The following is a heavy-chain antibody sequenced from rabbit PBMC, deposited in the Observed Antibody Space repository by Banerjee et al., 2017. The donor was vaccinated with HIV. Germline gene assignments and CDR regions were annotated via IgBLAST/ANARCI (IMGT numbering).Heavy chain of an antibody. CDR2: IYAGSSGTT. D-gene: IGHD6-1*01. Sequence: VRQAPGKGLEWIACIYAGSSGTTYYASWAKGRFTISKTSSTTVTLQMTSLTAADTATYFCARTLYYTGAYGAYVYALNLWGPGTLVTVS. J-gene: IGHJ4*01. V-gene: IGHV1S40*01. CDR3: ARTLYYTGAYGAYVYALNL.